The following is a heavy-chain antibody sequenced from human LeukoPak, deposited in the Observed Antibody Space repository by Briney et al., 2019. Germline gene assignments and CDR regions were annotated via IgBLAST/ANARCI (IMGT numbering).Heavy chain of an antibody. CDR3: ARGVRSAWYFDL. V-gene: IGHV3-23*03. CDR1: GFTFSSYA. Sequence: PGGSLRLSCAASGFTFSSYAMTWFRQPPGKGLEWVSFIYPAGTTYFADSVKGRFTMSRDSSENTMYLQMKTLRVDDTAVYFCARGVRSAWYFDLWGQGTPVTVSS. J-gene: IGHJ4*02. CDR2: IYPAGTT. D-gene: IGHD2-21*01.